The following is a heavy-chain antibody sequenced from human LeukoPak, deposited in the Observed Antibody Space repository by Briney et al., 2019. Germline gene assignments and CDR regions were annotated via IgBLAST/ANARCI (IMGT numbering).Heavy chain of an antibody. Sequence: SETLSLTCTVSGGSISNYYWSWIRQPPGKGLEWIGYIYYSGSTNYNPSLKSRVTISVDTSKNQFSLKLSSVTAADSAVYYCARVSSWSFDYWGQRTLVNVSS. D-gene: IGHD6-13*01. CDR3: ARVSSWSFDY. J-gene: IGHJ4*02. CDR2: IYYSGST. V-gene: IGHV4-59*08. CDR1: GGSISNYY.